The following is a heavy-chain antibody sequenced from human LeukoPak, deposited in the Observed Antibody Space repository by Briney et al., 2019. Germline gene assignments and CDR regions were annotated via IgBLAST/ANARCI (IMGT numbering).Heavy chain of an antibody. Sequence: GGTLRLSCAASGFPFSSYSMNWVRQAPGKGLEWVSSISSSSSYIYYADSVKGRFTISRDNAKNSLYLRMNSLRAEDTAVYYCARDRANYYDSSFQHWGQGTLVTVSS. CDR2: ISSSSSYI. J-gene: IGHJ1*01. CDR3: ARDRANYYDSSFQH. V-gene: IGHV3-21*01. D-gene: IGHD3-22*01. CDR1: GFPFSSYS.